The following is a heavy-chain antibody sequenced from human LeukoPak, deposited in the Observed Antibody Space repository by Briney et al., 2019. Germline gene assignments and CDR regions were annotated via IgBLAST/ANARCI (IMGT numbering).Heavy chain of an antibody. D-gene: IGHD3-10*01. V-gene: IGHV4-59*08. CDR3: ARGFSSGRFDP. CDR1: GGSIDSFF. Sequence: SETLSLTCTVSGGSIDSFFWSWIRQPPGKAPEWIGDVHYSGNTNYNPSLKSRVTISLDTSKIQFSLSLNSMTAADTAVYYCARGFSSGRFDPWGQGALVTVSS. CDR2: VHYSGNT. J-gene: IGHJ5*02.